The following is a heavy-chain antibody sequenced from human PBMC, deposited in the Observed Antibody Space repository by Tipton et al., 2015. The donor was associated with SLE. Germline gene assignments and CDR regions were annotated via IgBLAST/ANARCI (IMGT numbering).Heavy chain of an antibody. V-gene: IGHV1-18*01. CDR2: ISAYNGNT. D-gene: IGHD3-3*01. Sequence: QLVQSGAEVKKPGASVKVSCKASGYTFTSYGISWVRQAPGQGLEWMGWISAYNGNTNYAQKLQGRVTMTTDTSTSTAYMELRSLRSDDTAVYYCARDGAPITIFGVVIKKDAFDIWGQGTMVTVSS. CDR1: GYTFTSYG. CDR3: ARDGAPITIFGVVIKKDAFDI. J-gene: IGHJ3*02.